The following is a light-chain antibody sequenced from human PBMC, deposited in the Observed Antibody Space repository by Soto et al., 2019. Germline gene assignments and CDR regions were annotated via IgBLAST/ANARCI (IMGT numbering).Light chain of an antibody. V-gene: IGKV3-20*01. CDR1: QSVSSSY. CDR2: GTS. CDR3: QQDGNSRWT. J-gene: IGKJ1*01. Sequence: EIVLTQSPDTLSLSPGERATLSCRASQSVSSSYLAWYQQTPGQAPRLLIYGTSNRATGIPDRFSGSGSGTDFTLTISRLEPEDFAVDDCQQDGNSRWTCGQGTKVEIK.